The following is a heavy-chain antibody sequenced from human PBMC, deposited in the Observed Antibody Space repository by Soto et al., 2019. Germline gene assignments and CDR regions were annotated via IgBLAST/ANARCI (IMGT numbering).Heavy chain of an antibody. V-gene: IGHV1-46*03. D-gene: IGHD3-3*01. J-gene: IGHJ6*03. Sequence: QVQLVQSGAEVKKPGASVKVSCKASGYTFTSYYMHWVRQAPGQGLEWMGIINPSGGSTSYAQKFQGRVTMTRDTSTSTVYMELSSLRSEDTAVYYCARDLPITIFGVVTQPRENYYYYMDVWGKGTTVTVSS. CDR3: ARDLPITIFGVVTQPRENYYYYMDV. CDR1: GYTFTSYY. CDR2: INPSGGST.